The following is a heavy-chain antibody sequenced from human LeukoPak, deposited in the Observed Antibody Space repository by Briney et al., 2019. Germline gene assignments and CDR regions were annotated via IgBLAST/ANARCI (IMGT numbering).Heavy chain of an antibody. D-gene: IGHD5-18*01. J-gene: IGHJ4*02. CDR2: ISSSSSYI. CDR1: GFTFSSYS. V-gene: IGHV3-21*01. CDR3: ARGRVSGAMGGYYFDY. Sequence: KPGGSLRLSCAASGFTFSSYSMNWVRQAPGKGPEWVSSISSSSSYIYYADSVKGRFTISRDNAKNSLYLQMNSLRAEDTAVYYCARGRVSGAMGGYYFDYWGQGTLVTVSS.